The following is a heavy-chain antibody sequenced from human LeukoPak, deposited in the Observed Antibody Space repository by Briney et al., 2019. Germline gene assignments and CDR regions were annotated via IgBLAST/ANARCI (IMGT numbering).Heavy chain of an antibody. J-gene: IGHJ2*01. CDR2: ISSTSRYI. Sequence: GGSLRLSCAASGFTFNTYTRNWVRQAPGKGLEWVSSISSTSRYIYYADSVKGRFTISRDNAKSSLFLQLNSLRAEDTAVYYCARDGVVVSASPSYWYFDLWGRGTLVTVSS. CDR1: GFTFNTYT. CDR3: ARDGVVVSASPSYWYFDL. D-gene: IGHD2-15*01. V-gene: IGHV3-21*01.